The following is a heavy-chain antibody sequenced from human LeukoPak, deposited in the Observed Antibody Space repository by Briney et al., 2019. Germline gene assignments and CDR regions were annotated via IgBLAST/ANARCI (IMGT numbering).Heavy chain of an antibody. CDR2: SDLEDGDT. CDR1: GDTLTELS. Sequence: ASVKVSCKVSGDTLTELSMHWVRQAPGKGLEWMGGSDLEDGDTIYAQKFQGRVTMTEDTSTDTAYMELSSLRSDDTALYYCAAGYYNSLWFDYWGRGTLVTVS. CDR3: AAGYYNSLWFDY. V-gene: IGHV1-24*01. J-gene: IGHJ4*02. D-gene: IGHD3-3*01.